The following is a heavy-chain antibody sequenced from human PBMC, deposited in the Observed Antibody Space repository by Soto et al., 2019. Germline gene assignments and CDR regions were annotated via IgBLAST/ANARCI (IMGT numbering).Heavy chain of an antibody. V-gene: IGHV4-34*01. J-gene: IGHJ6*02. CDR3: ARGGGRWSGYSYYYYYGMDV. CDR1: GGSFSGYY. CDR2: VNHSGST. Sequence: SETLSLTCAVYGGSFSGYYWSWIRQPPGKGLEWMGEVNHSGSTNYDPSLKSRVTISVDTSKNQFSLKLSSVTAAATAVYYCARGGGRWSGYSYYYYYGMDVWGQGTTVTVSS. D-gene: IGHD5-12*01.